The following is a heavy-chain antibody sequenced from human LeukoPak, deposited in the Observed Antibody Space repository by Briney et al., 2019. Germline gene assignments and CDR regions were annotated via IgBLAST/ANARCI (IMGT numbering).Heavy chain of an antibody. CDR3: ARITGARDH. Sequence: GGSLRLSCAASGFTFSSYSMNWVRQAPGKGLEWVSSISSSSSYIYYVDSVKGRFTISRDNAKNSLYLQMNSLRAEDTAVYYCARITGARDHWGQGTLVTVSS. J-gene: IGHJ4*02. D-gene: IGHD1-7*01. V-gene: IGHV3-21*01. CDR2: ISSSSSYI. CDR1: GFTFSSYS.